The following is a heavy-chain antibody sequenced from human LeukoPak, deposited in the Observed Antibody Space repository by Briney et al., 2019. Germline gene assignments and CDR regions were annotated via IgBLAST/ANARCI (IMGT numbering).Heavy chain of an antibody. V-gene: IGHV1-2*06. Sequence: ASVKVSCKASGYTFTGYYMHWVRQAPGQGLEWMGRINPNSGGTNYAQKFQGRVTMTRDTSISTAYMELSRLRSDDTAVYYCARVLHGGNPIVDWFDPWGQGTLVTVSS. J-gene: IGHJ5*02. CDR2: INPNSGGT. D-gene: IGHD4-23*01. CDR1: GYTFTGYY. CDR3: ARVLHGGNPIVDWFDP.